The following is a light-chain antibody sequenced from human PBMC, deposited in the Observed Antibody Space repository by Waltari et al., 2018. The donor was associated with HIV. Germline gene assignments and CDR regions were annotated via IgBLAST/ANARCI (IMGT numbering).Light chain of an antibody. Sequence: EVVLTQSPGTLSLSPGESATISCRASQSVEKYIAWYQQKPGQAPRLLMYDVSNRATGIPVRFSGSGSGTDFILTISSLEPEDFAVYYCQQRSNWPPITFGQGTRLEIK. CDR3: QQRSNWPPIT. V-gene: IGKV3-11*01. J-gene: IGKJ5*01. CDR2: DVS. CDR1: QSVEKY.